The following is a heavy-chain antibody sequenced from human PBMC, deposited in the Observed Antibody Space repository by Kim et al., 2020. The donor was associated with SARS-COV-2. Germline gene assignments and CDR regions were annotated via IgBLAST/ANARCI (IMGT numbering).Heavy chain of an antibody. Sequence: PGGSLRLSCAASGFTFSNAWMNWVRQAPGNGLEWVGRIITKTDGGTTDYAAPVKGRFTISRDDSKNTLYLQMNSLKTEDTAIYYCTTARGGHYWGQGTLVIVSS. J-gene: IGHJ4*02. D-gene: IGHD3-16*01. CDR1: GFTFSNAW. CDR3: TTARGGHY. CDR2: IITKTDGGTT. V-gene: IGHV3-15*01.